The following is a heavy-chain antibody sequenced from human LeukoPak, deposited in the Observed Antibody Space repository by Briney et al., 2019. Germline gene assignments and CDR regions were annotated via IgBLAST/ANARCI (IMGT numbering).Heavy chain of an antibody. D-gene: IGHD6-19*01. V-gene: IGHV3-23*01. CDR3: AKGTGSGWYDAFDF. CDR2: ISGSGDST. Sequence: GESLRLSCAASGFTFSSYAMSWVRQAPGKGLEWVSNISGSGDSTYYADSVKGRFTISRDNSKNTLYLQMNSLRADDTAVYYCAKGTGSGWYDAFDFWGQGTMVTISS. J-gene: IGHJ3*01. CDR1: GFTFSSYA.